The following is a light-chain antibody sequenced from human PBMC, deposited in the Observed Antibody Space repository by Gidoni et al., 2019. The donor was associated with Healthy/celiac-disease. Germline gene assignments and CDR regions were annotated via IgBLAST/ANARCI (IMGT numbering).Light chain of an antibody. CDR2: DAA. V-gene: IGKV3-11*01. J-gene: IGKJ4*01. CDR1: QSVSSY. Sequence: EIVLTQSPATLSLSPGERATLSCRARQSVSSYLAWYQQKPGQAPRLLIYDAANRATGIPARFSGSGSGTDFTLTISSREPEDCAVYYCQQRSNWPPLTFGGGTKVEIK. CDR3: QQRSNWPPLT.